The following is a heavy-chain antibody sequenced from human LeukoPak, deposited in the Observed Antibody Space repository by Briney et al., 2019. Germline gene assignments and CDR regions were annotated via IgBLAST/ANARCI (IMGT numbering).Heavy chain of an antibody. D-gene: IGHD2-2*01. J-gene: IGHJ5*02. V-gene: IGHV4-38-2*02. CDR2: IYHSGST. Sequence: SETLSLTCTVSGYSISSGYYWGWIRQPPGQGLEWIGSIYHSGSTYYNPSLKSRVTISADTSKNQFSLNMRSVTAADTAVYYCARVGYCSSTSCYPYQNWFDPWGQGTLVTVSS. CDR3: ARVGYCSSTSCYPYQNWFDP. CDR1: GYSISSGYY.